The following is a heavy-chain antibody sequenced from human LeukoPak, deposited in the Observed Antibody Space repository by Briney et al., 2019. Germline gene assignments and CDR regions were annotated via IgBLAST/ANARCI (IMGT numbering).Heavy chain of an antibody. CDR1: GYTLNDIS. D-gene: IGHD4-11*01. CDR3: AAVSGHYTLLDA. V-gene: IGHV1-24*01. Sequence: ASVTVSCKISGYTLNDISVHWVRQPPGKGLEWMGGVDPDDGQRVYAQRLQGRVTMTEDTSTNTAYMELSRLRSEDTAVYFCAAVSGHYTLLDAWGQGALVTVST. CDR2: VDPDDGQR. J-gene: IGHJ5*02.